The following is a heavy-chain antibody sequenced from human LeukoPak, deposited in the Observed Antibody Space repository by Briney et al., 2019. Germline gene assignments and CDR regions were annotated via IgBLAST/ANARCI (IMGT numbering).Heavy chain of an antibody. Sequence: PGGSLRLSCAASGFTSNTYVMTWVRQAPGKGLEWVSAISGSGGNTYYADSVKGRFTISRDNSKNTLSLQMYSLRAEDTAVYFCAKDDTWIQLWYESWGQGTLVTVSS. J-gene: IGHJ5*02. V-gene: IGHV3-23*01. D-gene: IGHD5-18*01. CDR2: ISGSGGNT. CDR3: AKDDTWIQLWYES. CDR1: GFTSNTYV.